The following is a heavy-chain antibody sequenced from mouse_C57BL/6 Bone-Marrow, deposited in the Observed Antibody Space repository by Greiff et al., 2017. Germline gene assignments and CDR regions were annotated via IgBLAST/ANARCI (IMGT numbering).Heavy chain of an antibody. Sequence: DVKLQESGPGLVKPSQSLSLTCSVTGYSITSGYYWNWIRQFPGNKLEWMGYISYDGSNNYNPSLKNRISITRDTSKNQFFLKLNSVTTEDTATYYCARGITTVRYFDVWGTGTTVTVSS. CDR2: ISYDGSN. CDR1: GYSITSGYY. V-gene: IGHV3-6*01. J-gene: IGHJ1*03. D-gene: IGHD1-1*01. CDR3: ARGITTVRYFDV.